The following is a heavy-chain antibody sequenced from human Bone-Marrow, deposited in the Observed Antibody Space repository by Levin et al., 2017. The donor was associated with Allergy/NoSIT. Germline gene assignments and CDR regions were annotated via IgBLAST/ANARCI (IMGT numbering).Heavy chain of an antibody. CDR2: IYWDDDK. CDR3: VHRRRFLEWTDAFDI. CDR1: GHSLNRNAVG. Sequence: GSGPTLVKPTQTLNLTCTFSGHSLNRNAVGVGWIRQPPGKALEWLALIYWDDDKRYSPSLKSRLTITKHSSRNQVSLTLTNMDPVDTATYYCVHRRRFLEWTDAFDIWGQGTMVTVSS. V-gene: IGHV2-5*02. D-gene: IGHD3-3*01. J-gene: IGHJ3*02.